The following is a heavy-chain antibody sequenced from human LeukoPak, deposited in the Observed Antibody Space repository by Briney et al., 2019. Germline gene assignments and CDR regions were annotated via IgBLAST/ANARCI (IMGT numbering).Heavy chain of an antibody. Sequence: SETLSLTCTVSGGSISSYYWSWIRQPPGKGLEWIGYIYYSGSTNYNPSLKSRVTISVDTSKNQFSLKLSSVTAADTAVYYCARAGYSYDYRFDYWGQGTLVTVSS. CDR1: GGSISSYY. J-gene: IGHJ4*02. CDR3: ARAGYSYDYRFDY. V-gene: IGHV4-59*01. CDR2: IYYSGST. D-gene: IGHD5-18*01.